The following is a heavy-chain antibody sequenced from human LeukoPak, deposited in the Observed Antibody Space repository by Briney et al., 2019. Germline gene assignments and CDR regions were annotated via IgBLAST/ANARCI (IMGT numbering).Heavy chain of an antibody. D-gene: IGHD6-13*01. CDR1: GFIFSNHG. CDR3: AKELRGGSIWRYYFDY. Sequence: GGSLRLSCAASGFIFSNHGMHWVRQAPGKGLEWVALISNDGSNIYYADSVKGRFTISRDNSKNTLYLQMNGLRAEDTAVYYCAKELRGGSIWRYYFDYWGQGTLVTVSS. J-gene: IGHJ4*02. V-gene: IGHV3-30*18. CDR2: ISNDGSNI.